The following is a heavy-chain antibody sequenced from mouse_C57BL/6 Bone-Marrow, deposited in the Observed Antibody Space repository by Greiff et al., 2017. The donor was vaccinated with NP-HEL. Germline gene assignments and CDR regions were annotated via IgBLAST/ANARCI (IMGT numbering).Heavy chain of an antibody. CDR1: GYTFTDYN. CDR3: ANTTVEGYFDV. D-gene: IGHD1-1*01. Sequence: VQLQQSGPELVKPGASVKMSCKASGYTFTDYNMHWVKQSHGKSLEWIGYINPNNGGTSYNQKFKGKATLTVNKSSSTAYMELRSLTSEDSAVYYCANTTVEGYFDVWGTGTTVTVSS. J-gene: IGHJ1*03. V-gene: IGHV1-22*01. CDR2: INPNNGGT.